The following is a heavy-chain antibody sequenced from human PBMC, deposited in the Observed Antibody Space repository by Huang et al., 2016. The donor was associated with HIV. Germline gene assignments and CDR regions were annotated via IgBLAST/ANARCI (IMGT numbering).Heavy chain of an antibody. V-gene: IGHV3-9*01. Sequence: EVQLEEFGGRLVQPGRSLRLSCATSGFKFGGYAVHWVRQGPGGGLEWVSVISWNSGDILYADSVRGRFAISRDNAVKSRYLQMDSLRREDTALYYCVKDRRMRGSGWTFFDNWGQGTLVDVSS. J-gene: IGHJ4*02. CDR2: ISWNSGDI. D-gene: IGHD6-19*01. CDR1: GFKFGGYA. CDR3: VKDRRMRGSGWTFFDN.